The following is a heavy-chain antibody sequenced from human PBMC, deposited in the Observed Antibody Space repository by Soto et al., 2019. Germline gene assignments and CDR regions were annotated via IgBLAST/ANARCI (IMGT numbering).Heavy chain of an antibody. Sequence: EVQLVESGGGLVQPGGSLRLSCAASGFTFSSYSMNWVRQAPGKGLEWVSYISSSSSTIYYADSVKGRFTISGDNAKNSLYLQMNSLRAEDTAVYYCARGIPNFDYWGQGTLVTVSS. CDR1: GFTFSSYS. CDR3: ARGIPNFDY. D-gene: IGHD2-2*02. CDR2: ISSSSSTI. J-gene: IGHJ4*02. V-gene: IGHV3-48*01.